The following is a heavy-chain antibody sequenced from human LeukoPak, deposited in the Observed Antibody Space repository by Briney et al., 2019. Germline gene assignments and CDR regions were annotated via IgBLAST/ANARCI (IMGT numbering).Heavy chain of an antibody. CDR2: ISYDGSNK. V-gene: IGHV3-30*18. Sequence: GGSLRLSCAASGFTFSSYGMHWVRQAPGKGLEWVAVISYDGSNKYYADSVKGRFTISRDNSKNTLYLQMNSLRAEDTAVYYCAKEHDYGDCGPGYYFDYWGQGTLVTVSS. CDR1: GFTFSSYG. CDR3: AKEHDYGDCGPGYYFDY. J-gene: IGHJ4*02. D-gene: IGHD4-17*01.